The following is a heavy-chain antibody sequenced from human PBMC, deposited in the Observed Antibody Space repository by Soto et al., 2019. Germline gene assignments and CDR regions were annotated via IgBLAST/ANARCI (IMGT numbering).Heavy chain of an antibody. CDR3: ARDRIAVAGIGSFNWFDP. V-gene: IGHV3-30-3*01. CDR2: ISYDGSNK. CDR1: GFTFSSYA. Sequence: GESLKISCAASGFTFSSYAMHWVRQAPGKGLEWVAVISYDGSNKYYADSVKGRFTISRDNSKNTLYLQMNSLRAEDTAVYYCARDRIAVAGIGSFNWFDPWGQGTLVTVSS. D-gene: IGHD6-19*01. J-gene: IGHJ5*02.